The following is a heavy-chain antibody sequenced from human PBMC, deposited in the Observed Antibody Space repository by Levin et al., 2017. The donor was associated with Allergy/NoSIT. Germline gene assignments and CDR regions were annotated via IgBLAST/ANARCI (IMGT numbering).Heavy chain of an antibody. J-gene: IGHJ6*02. CDR3: AGEPNSPYYYYYGLDV. CDR1: GDSISNDNYY. CDR2: VYYTGSA. Sequence: SETLSLTCPVSGDSISNDNYYWAWIRQSPGKGLEWIGRVYYTGSAYYNPSLKTRLTMSVDTSKNQFSLRFNSGTAADPAIYYCAGEPNSPYYYYYGLDVWGQGTAVTVSS. D-gene: IGHD2/OR15-2a*01. V-gene: IGHV4-39*07.